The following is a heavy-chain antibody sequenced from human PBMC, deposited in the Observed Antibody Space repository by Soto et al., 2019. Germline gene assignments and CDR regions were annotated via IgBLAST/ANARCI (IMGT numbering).Heavy chain of an antibody. D-gene: IGHD3-3*01. CDR2: IYYSGST. V-gene: IGHV4-59*08. J-gene: IGHJ6*03. CDR3: ARHDQYYDFWSPRDKAYYYYYMDV. CDR1: GGSISSYY. Sequence: SETLSLTCTVSGGSISSYYWSWIRQPPGKGLERIGYIYYSGSTNYNPSLKSRVTISVDTSKNQFSLKLSSVTAADTAVYYCARHDQYYDFWSPRDKAYYYYYMDVWGKGTTVTVSS.